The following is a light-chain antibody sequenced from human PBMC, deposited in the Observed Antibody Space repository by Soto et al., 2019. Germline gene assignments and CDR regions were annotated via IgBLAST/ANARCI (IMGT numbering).Light chain of an antibody. CDR2: CAS. CDR3: QQYNNWWT. J-gene: IGKJ1*01. CDR1: QSVSSY. V-gene: IGKV3-15*01. Sequence: EIVLTQSPATLSLSPGGRATLSCRASQSVSSYLAWYQQKPGQAPRLLIYCASTRATGIPARFSGSGSGTEFTLTISSLQSEDFAVYYCQQYNNWWTFGQGTKVDI.